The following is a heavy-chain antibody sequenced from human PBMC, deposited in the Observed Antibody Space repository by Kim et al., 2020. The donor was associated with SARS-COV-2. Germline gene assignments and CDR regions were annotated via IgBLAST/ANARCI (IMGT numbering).Heavy chain of an antibody. CDR3: ARVKAAADY. V-gene: IGHV4-34*01. CDR2: GST. Sequence: GSTNYNPSLKRRVTISVDTSKNQFSLKLSSVTAADTAVYYCARVKAAADYWGQGTLVTVSS. J-gene: IGHJ4*02. D-gene: IGHD6-13*01.